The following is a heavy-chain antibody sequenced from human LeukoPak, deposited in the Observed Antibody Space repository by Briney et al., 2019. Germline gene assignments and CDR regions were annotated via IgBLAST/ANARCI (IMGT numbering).Heavy chain of an antibody. V-gene: IGHV3-21*01. CDR1: GFTFRSYS. CDR2: IGSGSSYI. J-gene: IGHJ6*02. D-gene: IGHD2-15*01. Sequence: GGSLRLSCAASGFTFRSYSMNWVRQAPGKGLEWVSSIGSGSSYISYADSVKGRFTISRDDAKNSLYLQTNSLRAEDTAVYYCARFQHCGGGSCGYGMDVWGQGTTVTVSS. CDR3: ARFQHCGGGSCGYGMDV.